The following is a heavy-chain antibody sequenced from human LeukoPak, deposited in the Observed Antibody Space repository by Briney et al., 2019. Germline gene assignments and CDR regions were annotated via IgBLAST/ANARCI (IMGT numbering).Heavy chain of an antibody. J-gene: IGHJ4*02. V-gene: IGHV4-34*01. CDR2: MSNSGST. D-gene: IGHD6-13*01. CDR3: ARRSQTAAGRGIDY. CDR1: GGSFSGYY. Sequence: SETLSLTCAVYGGSFSGYYWNWIRQPPGKGLEWIGTMSNSGSTHYNPSLKSRVTISGDASKNQFSLKLSSMTAADTAVFYCARRSQTAAGRGIDYWGQGTLVTVSS.